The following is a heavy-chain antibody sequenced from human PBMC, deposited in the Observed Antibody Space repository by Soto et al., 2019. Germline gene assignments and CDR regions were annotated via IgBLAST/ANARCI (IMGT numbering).Heavy chain of an antibody. CDR2: INHSGST. J-gene: IGHJ4*01. CDR1: GGSFSGYY. D-gene: IGHD3-9*01. Sequence: PSETLSLTCAVYGGSFSGYYWSWIRQPPGKGLEWIGEINHSGSTNYNPSLKSRVTISVDTSKNQFSLKLSSVTAADTAVYYCAIGGSFDCLFPGVFDYSGHGTLVTVSS. V-gene: IGHV4-34*01. CDR3: AIGGSFDCLFPGVFDY.